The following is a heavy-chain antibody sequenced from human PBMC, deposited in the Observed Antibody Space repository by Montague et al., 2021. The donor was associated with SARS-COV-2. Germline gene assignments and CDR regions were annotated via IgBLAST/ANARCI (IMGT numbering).Heavy chain of an antibody. CDR2: ISDSGST. J-gene: IGHJ6*02. CDR3: ARGCLSYFGAGSHCYGMDV. CDR1: GTSITSYY. Sequence: SETLSLTCSVSGTSITSYYWNWIRRPPGKGLEWIGYISDSGSTNXSPSLKSRVTMSVDTSKNQMSLKLTSVTAADTAVYYCARGCLSYFGAGSHCYGMDVWGQGTTVTVSS. D-gene: IGHD3-10*01. V-gene: IGHV4-59*01.